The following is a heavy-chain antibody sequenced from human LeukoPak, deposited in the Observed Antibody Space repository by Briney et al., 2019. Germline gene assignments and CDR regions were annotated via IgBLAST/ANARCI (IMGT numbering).Heavy chain of an antibody. CDR3: ARAPRSRGFDY. D-gene: IGHD3-10*01. J-gene: IGHJ4*02. CDR2: MNPNSGAT. CDR1: GYTFTSYD. V-gene: IGHV1-8*01. Sequence: ASVKVSCKASGYTFTSYDFNWLRQATGQGPEWMGWMNPNSGATGYAQKFQGRVTMTRSASINTAYMELTNLRSEDTAVYYCARAPRSRGFDYWGQGTLVTVSS.